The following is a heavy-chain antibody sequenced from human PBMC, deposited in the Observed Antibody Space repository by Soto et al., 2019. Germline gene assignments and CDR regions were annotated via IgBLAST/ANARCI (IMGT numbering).Heavy chain of an antibody. CDR1: GFTFSDYY. V-gene: IGHV3-11*06. CDR3: ARYGDAGGVDV. D-gene: IGHD4-17*01. CDR2: ISSSSSYT. Sequence: GGSLRLSCAASGFTFSDYYMSWIRQAPGKGLEWVSYISSSSSYTNYADSVKGRFTISRDNAKNSLYLQMNSLRAEDTAVYYCARYGDAGGVDVWRQGTTVTVSS. J-gene: IGHJ6*02.